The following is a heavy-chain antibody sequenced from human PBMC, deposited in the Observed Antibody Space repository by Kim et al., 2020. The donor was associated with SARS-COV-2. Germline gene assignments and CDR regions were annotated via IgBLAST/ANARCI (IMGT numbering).Heavy chain of an antibody. CDR3: ARESSGWPTSDAFDI. D-gene: IGHD6-19*01. J-gene: IGHJ3*02. V-gene: IGHV3-30*01. Sequence: DSVKGRFTMSRDNSKNTLYLQMNSLRAEVTAVYYCARESSGWPTSDAFDIWGQGTMVTVSS.